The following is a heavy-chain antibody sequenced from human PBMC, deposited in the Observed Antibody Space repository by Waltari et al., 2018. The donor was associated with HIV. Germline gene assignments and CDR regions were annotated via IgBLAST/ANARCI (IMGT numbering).Heavy chain of an antibody. CDR1: GYTFTNYD. Sequence: QVQLVQSGAEVRKPGASVKVSCKASGYTFTNYDINWVRQAPGQGLEWMGWINRNSGNTGYAQKGQGRVTMTRDTSRSTAYMELTSLTSEDTAVYHCLRGRGYSYGYSDLWGQGTLVTVSS. CDR2: INRNSGNT. D-gene: IGHD5-18*01. J-gene: IGHJ4*02. CDR3: LRGRGYSYGYSDL. V-gene: IGHV1-8*01.